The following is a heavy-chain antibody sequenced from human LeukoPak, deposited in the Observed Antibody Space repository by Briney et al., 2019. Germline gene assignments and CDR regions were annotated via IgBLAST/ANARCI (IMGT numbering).Heavy chain of an antibody. CDR3: ARVRGSGSYYGGFIDY. D-gene: IGHD3-10*01. CDR1: GGSISSGGYY. V-gene: IGHV4-31*03. CDR2: IYYSGST. J-gene: IGHJ4*02. Sequence: SQTLSLTCTVSGGSISSGGYYWSWIRQHPGKGLEWIGYIYYSGSTYYNPSLKSRVTISVDTSKNQFSLKLSSVTAADTAVYYCARVRGSGSYYGGFIDYWGQGTVVTVSS.